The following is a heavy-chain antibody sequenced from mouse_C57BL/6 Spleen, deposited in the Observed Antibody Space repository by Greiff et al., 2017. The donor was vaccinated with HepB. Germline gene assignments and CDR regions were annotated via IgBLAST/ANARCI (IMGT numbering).Heavy chain of an antibody. V-gene: IGHV1-59*01. D-gene: IGHD3-2*02. CDR2: IDPSDSYT. J-gene: IGHJ3*01. CDR3: ARDDSSGSSWFAY. CDR1: GYTFTSYW. Sequence: VQLQQSGAELVRPGTSVKLSCKASGYTFTSYWMHWVKQRPGQGLEWIGVIDPSDSYTNYNQKFKGKATLTVDTSSSTAYMQLSSLTSEDSAVYYCARDDSSGSSWFAYWGQGTLVTVSA.